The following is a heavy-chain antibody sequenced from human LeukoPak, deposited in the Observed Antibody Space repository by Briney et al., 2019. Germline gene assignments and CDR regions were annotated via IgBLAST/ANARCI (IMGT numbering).Heavy chain of an antibody. V-gene: IGHV3-74*01. CDR2: MNSDASTT. Sequence: GGSLRLSCAASGFTFSNTWMHWARQTPGKGLVWVSRMNSDASTTNYADSVKGRFTVSRDNAKNTLFLQMNNLRAEDTAVYYCATAGRYYLDNWGQGTLVTVSS. CDR3: ATAGRYYLDN. CDR1: GFTFSNTW. J-gene: IGHJ4*02.